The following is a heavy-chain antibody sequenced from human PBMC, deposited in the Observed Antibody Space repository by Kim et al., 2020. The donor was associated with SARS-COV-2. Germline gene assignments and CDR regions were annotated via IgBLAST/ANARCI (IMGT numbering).Heavy chain of an antibody. CDR3: ARSGARVVTPAYYYYGMDV. Sequence: ASVKVSCKASGYTFTSYGISWVRQAPGQGLEWMGWISAYNGNTNYAQKLQGRVTMTTDTSTSTAYMELRSLRSDDTAVYYCARSGARVVTPAYYYYGMDVWGQGTTVTVSS. D-gene: IGHD3-3*01. CDR1: GYTFTSYG. V-gene: IGHV1-18*04. J-gene: IGHJ6*02. CDR2: ISAYNGNT.